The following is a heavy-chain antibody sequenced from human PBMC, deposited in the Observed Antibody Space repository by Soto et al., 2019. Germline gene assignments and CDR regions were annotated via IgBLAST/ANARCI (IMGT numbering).Heavy chain of an antibody. CDR3: VVAAQPYYFDY. CDR1: GYTFTSYG. J-gene: IGHJ4*02. CDR2: ISAYNGNT. D-gene: IGHD2-15*01. Sequence: QVQLVQSGAEVKKPGASVKVSCKASGYTFTSYGISWVRQAPGQGLEWMGWISAYNGNTNYAQKLQGRVTMTTDTATSTAYMELRSLRSEDTAGYYCVVAAQPYYFDYWGQGTLVTVSS. V-gene: IGHV1-18*01.